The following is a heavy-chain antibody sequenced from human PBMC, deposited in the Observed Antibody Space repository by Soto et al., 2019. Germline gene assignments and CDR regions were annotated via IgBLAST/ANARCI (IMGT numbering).Heavy chain of an antibody. CDR1: GFTFSSYS. CDR2: ISSSSSTI. CDR3: ATTPYPMGVFQH. Sequence: EVQLVESGGGLVQPGGSLRLSCAASGFTFSSYSMNWVRQAPGKGLEWVSYISSSSSTIYYADSVKGRFTISRDNAKNSLYLQMNSLRDEDTAVYYCATTPYPMGVFQHWGQGTLVTVSS. D-gene: IGHD3-10*01. J-gene: IGHJ1*01. V-gene: IGHV3-48*02.